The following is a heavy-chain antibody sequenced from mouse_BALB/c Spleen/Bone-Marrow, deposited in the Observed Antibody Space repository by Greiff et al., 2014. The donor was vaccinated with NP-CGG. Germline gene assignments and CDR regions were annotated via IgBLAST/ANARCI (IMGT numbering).Heavy chain of an antibody. Sequence: VQLQQSGPELVKPGASVKISCKASGYSFTDYFMNWVKQSHEKSLEWIGRINPYNGDTFYNQKFKGKATLTVDKSSSTAHMELLSLTAEDSAIYHYGRWVNWGQGTTLTVSS. D-gene: IGHD2-13*01. J-gene: IGHJ2*01. V-gene: IGHV1-37*01. CDR1: GYSFTDYF. CDR2: INPYNGDT. CDR3: GRWVN.